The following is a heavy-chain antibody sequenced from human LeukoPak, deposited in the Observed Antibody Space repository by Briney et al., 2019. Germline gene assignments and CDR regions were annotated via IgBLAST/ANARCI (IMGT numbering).Heavy chain of an antibody. CDR3: ARGTYYDSSAYSGVRLFDY. CDR1: GYTFTGYY. V-gene: IGHV1-2*02. Sequence: ASVKVSCEASGYTFTGYYMHWVRQAPGQGLEWMGWINPNSGRTNYAQKFQGRVTMMGDTSISTAYMELTRLTSDDTAVYYCARGTYYDSSAYSGVRLFDYWGQGTLVTVSS. D-gene: IGHD3-22*01. J-gene: IGHJ4*02. CDR2: INPNSGRT.